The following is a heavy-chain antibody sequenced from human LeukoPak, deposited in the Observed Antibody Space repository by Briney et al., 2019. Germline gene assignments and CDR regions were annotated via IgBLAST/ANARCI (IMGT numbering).Heavy chain of an antibody. CDR1: GYTFTSYG. Sequence: GASVKVSCKASGYTFTSYGISCVRQAPGQGLEWMGWISADSGNTNYAQKFQGAVTMTTDTSTSTAYMELRSLRSDDTAVYYCASDLRGWPYYFDYWGQGTLVTVSS. D-gene: IGHD6-19*01. CDR3: ASDLRGWPYYFDY. V-gene: IGHV1-18*01. J-gene: IGHJ4*02. CDR2: ISADSGNT.